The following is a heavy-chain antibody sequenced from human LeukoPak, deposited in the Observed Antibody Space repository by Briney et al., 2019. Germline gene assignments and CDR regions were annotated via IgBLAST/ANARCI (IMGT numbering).Heavy chain of an antibody. CDR1: GFTFSSYG. V-gene: IGHV3-30*18. J-gene: IGHJ4*02. Sequence: GGSLRLSCAASGFTFSSYGMHWVRQAPGKGLEWVAVISYDGSNKYYADSVKGRFTISRDNSKNTLYLQMNSLRAEDTAVYYCAKDPRRYCSSTSCYTSYFDYWGQGTLVTVSS. CDR2: ISYDGSNK. CDR3: AKDPRRYCSSTSCYTSYFDY. D-gene: IGHD2-2*02.